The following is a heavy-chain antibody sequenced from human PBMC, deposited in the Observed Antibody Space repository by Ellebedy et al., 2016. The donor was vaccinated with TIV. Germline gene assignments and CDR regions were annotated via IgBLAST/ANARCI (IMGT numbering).Heavy chain of an antibody. D-gene: IGHD5-24*01. CDR1: GFTFSDYY. Sequence: GGSLRLXCAASGFTFSDYYMSWIRQAPGKGLEWVSYISSSGSTIYYADSVKGRFTISRDNAKNSLYLQMNSLRAEDTAVYYCASDPGRDGYNYAHWGQGTLVTVSS. J-gene: IGHJ4*02. CDR3: ASDPGRDGYNYAH. V-gene: IGHV3-11*01. CDR2: ISSSGSTI.